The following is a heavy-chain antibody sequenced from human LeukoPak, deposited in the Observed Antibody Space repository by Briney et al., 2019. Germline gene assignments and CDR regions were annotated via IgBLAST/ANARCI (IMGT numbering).Heavy chain of an antibody. CDR3: ARGIRYYYDSSGYNWFDP. Sequence: SETLSLTCAVYGGSFSGYYWSWIRQPPGKGLEWIGEINHSGSTNYNPSLKSRVTISVDTSENQFSLKLSSVTAADTAVYYCARGIRYYYDSSGYNWFDPWGQGTLVTVSS. J-gene: IGHJ5*02. CDR1: GGSFSGYY. CDR2: INHSGST. V-gene: IGHV4-34*01. D-gene: IGHD3-22*01.